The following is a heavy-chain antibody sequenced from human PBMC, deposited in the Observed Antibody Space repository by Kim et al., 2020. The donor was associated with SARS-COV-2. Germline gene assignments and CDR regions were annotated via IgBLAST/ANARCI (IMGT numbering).Heavy chain of an antibody. J-gene: IGHJ4*02. CDR2: INAGNGNT. Sequence: ASVKVSCKASGYTFTSYAMHWVRQAPGQRLEWMGWINAGNGNTKYSQKFQGRVTITRDTSASTAYMELSSLRSEDTAVYYCARAVRFGAYYYFDDWGQGTLVTVSS. CDR3: ARAVRFGAYYYFDD. CDR1: GYTFTSYA. V-gene: IGHV1-3*01. D-gene: IGHD3-10*01.